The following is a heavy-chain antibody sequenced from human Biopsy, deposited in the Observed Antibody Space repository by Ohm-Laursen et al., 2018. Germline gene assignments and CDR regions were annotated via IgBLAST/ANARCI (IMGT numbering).Heavy chain of an antibody. CDR3: ARRVSGSGRVDP. Sequence: SDTLSLTCTVSGDSISSDIYYWVWIRQPPGKGLEWIGNIYNSESTSTYYNLSLKGRVSISVDTSHNQFSLKLTSVTAAGTAVYFCARRVSGSGRVDPWGQGTLVTVSS. D-gene: IGHD3-10*01. CDR1: GDSISSDIYY. J-gene: IGHJ5*02. CDR2: IYNSESTST. V-gene: IGHV4-39*01.